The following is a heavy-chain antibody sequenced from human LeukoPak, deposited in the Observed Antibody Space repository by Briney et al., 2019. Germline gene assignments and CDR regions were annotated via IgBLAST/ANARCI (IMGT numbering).Heavy chain of an antibody. CDR2: IYYSGST. CDR3: ARGSGVVAFGRAFDI. V-gene: IGHV4-31*03. Sequence: SETLSLTCTVSGGSISSGGYYWSWIRQHPGKGLEWIGYIYYSGSTYYNPSLKSRVTISVDTSKNQFSLKLSSVTAADTAVHYCARGSGVVAFGRAFDIWGQGTMITVSS. J-gene: IGHJ3*02. D-gene: IGHD2-2*01. CDR1: GGSISSGGYY.